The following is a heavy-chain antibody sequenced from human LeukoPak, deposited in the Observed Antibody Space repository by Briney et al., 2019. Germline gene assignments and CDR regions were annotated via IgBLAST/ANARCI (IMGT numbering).Heavy chain of an antibody. J-gene: IGHJ1*01. CDR2: IRSKVSSYAT. CDR3: TSPQADSGATYFRH. Sequence: GGSLKLSCAASGFTFSGSTMHWVRQASGKGLEWIGRIRSKVSSYATAYAASVKGRFTISRDDAKNTAYLQMDSPKTEDTAVYYCTSPQADSGATYFRHWGQGTLVTVSS. D-gene: IGHD6-19*01. V-gene: IGHV3-73*01. CDR1: GFTFSGST.